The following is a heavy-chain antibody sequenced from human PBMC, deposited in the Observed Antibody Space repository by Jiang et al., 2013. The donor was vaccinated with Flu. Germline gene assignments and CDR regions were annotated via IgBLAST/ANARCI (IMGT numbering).Heavy chain of an antibody. D-gene: IGHD4-17*01. CDR3: ARRAGGTDYGDYGYFDY. Sequence: SSSSSYTNYADSVKGRFTISRDNAKNSLYLQMNSLRAEDTAVYYCARRAGGTDYGDYGYFDYWGQGTLVTVSS. V-gene: IGHV3-11*06. CDR2: SSSSSYT. J-gene: IGHJ4*02.